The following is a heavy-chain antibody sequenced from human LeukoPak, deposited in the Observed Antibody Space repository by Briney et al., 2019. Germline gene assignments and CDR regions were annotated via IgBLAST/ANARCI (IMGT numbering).Heavy chain of an antibody. J-gene: IGHJ4*02. D-gene: IGHD6-19*01. CDR1: GCTLSSYS. V-gene: IGHV3-48*04. Sequence: GGSLRLSCTVSGCTLSSYSMYWVRQAQGKGQEWVSYISSSGSTIYYADSVKGRFTISRDNAKNSLYLQMNSLRAEDTAVYYCARDNVRWLVPRDYWGQGTLVTASS. CDR3: ARDNVRWLVPRDY. CDR2: ISSSGSTI.